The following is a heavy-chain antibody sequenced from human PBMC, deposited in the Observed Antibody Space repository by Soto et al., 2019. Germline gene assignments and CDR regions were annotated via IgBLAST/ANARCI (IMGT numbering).Heavy chain of an antibody. CDR2: INTGNGNT. CDR3: ASSHLRGGYYFDY. Sequence: QVQVVQSGAEVKKPGASVKVSCKASGYTFTTYAIHWVRQAPGQSLEWMGWINTGNGNTYYSQKMQARVTITRDTFACTAYIELTWPRSDDTAEYYGASSHLRGGYYFDYWGQGALVTVSS. J-gene: IGHJ4*02. V-gene: IGHV1-3*04. D-gene: IGHD3-16*01. CDR1: GYTFTTYA.